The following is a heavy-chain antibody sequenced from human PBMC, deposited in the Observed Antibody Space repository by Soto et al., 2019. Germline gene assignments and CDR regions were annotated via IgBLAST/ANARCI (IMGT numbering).Heavy chain of an antibody. Sequence: SETLSLTFTVSGGSISSCYWSWIRQPAGKGLEWIVRIYTSGSTNYNPSLKSRVTMSVDTSKNQFSLKLSSVTAADTAVYYCARDLRRTIFGVGTNWFYXWGQGTLFTVSX. CDR2: IYTSGST. CDR3: ARDLRRTIFGVGTNWFYX. V-gene: IGHV4-4*07. J-gene: IGHJ5*02. CDR1: GGSISSCY. D-gene: IGHD3-3*01.